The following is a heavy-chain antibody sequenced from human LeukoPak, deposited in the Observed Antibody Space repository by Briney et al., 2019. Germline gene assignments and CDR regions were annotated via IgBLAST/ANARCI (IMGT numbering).Heavy chain of an antibody. J-gene: IGHJ4*02. V-gene: IGHV4-59*08. CDR1: GGSISSYY. CDR2: IYYSGST. D-gene: IGHD4-23*01. Sequence: SETLSLTCTVSGGSISSYYWSWIRQPPGKGLEWIGYIYYSGSTNYNPSLKSRVTISVDTSKNQFSLKLSSVTAADTAVYYCARAPVVGPSYCDYGGQGTLVTVSS. CDR3: ARAPVVGPSYCDY.